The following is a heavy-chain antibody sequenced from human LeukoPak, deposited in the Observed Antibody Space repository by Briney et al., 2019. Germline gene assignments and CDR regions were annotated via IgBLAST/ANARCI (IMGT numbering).Heavy chain of an antibody. J-gene: IGHJ4*02. Sequence: SETLFLTCTGSGYSISSGYYWGWIRQSPGKGLEWIGSIYHSGSTYYNPSLKSRVTIPVDTSKIQFPLKLSSVTAADTAVYYCARVVLVEMGAIDYWGQGALVTVSS. CDR3: ARVVLVEMGAIDY. D-gene: IGHD5-24*01. CDR2: IYHSGST. V-gene: IGHV4-38-2*02. CDR1: GYSISSGYY.